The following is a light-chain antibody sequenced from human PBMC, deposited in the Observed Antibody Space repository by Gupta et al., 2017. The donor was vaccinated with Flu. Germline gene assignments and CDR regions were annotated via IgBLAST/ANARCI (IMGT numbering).Light chain of an antibody. J-gene: IGKJ4*01. CDR1: QSVSGTY. Sequence: RAPLSCRASQSVSGTYLAWYQQKPGQAPRLLIYGASSRATGIPDRFSGTGSGADFTLTISRLEPEDFGVYYCQQYGSPPPLTFGGGTKVEIK. CDR2: GAS. V-gene: IGKV3-20*01. CDR3: QQYGSPPPLT.